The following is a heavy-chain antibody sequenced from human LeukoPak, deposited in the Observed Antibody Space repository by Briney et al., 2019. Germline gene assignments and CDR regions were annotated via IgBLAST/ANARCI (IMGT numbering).Heavy chain of an antibody. Sequence: GASVKVSCKASGYTFTSYDINWVRQATGQGLEWMGWMNPNSGNTGYAQKFQGRVTITRNTPISTAYMELSSLRSEDTAVYYCARVLGITMVRGLLYWGQGTLVTVSS. CDR2: MNPNSGNT. V-gene: IGHV1-8*03. J-gene: IGHJ4*02. CDR1: GYTFTSYD. D-gene: IGHD3-10*01. CDR3: ARVLGITMVRGLLY.